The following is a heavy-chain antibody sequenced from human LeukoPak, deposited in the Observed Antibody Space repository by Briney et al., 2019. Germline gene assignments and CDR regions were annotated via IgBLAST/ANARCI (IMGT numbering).Heavy chain of an antibody. D-gene: IGHD2-2*01. J-gene: IGHJ4*02. V-gene: IGHV4-4*02. CDR1: GGSISSSDW. CDR3: ARDPHCSTTNCPFDF. CDR2: IWRSDHT. Sequence: SGTLSLTCAVSGGSISSSDWWSWVRQPPGRGLEWIGYIWRSDHTNYNPSLKSRVTMSLDKSKNQFSLKLSSVTAADTAVYYCARDPHCSTTNCPFDFWGQGTLVIVSS.